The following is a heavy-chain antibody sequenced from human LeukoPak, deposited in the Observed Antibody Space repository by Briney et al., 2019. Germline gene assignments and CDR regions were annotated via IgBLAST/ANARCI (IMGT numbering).Heavy chain of an antibody. CDR2: IIPIFGTA. Sequence: GASVKVSCKASGGTFSSYAISWVRQAPGQGLEWMGGIIPIFGTANYAQKFQGRVTITTDESTSTAYMELSSLRSEDTAVYYCARAYVTMVRGVIINSGYYYIDVWGKGTTVTVSS. D-gene: IGHD3-10*01. CDR3: ARAYVTMVRGVIINSGYYYIDV. CDR1: GGTFSSYA. J-gene: IGHJ6*03. V-gene: IGHV1-69*05.